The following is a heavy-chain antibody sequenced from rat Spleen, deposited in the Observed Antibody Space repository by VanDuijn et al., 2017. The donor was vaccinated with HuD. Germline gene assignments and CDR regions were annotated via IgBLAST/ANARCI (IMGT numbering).Heavy chain of an antibody. J-gene: IGHJ2*01. D-gene: IGHD1-9*01. CDR2: IRTKANNYAT. Sequence: VQLVESGGGLVQSKESLKISCAASGFTFSNAAMYWVRQAPGKGLEWVARIRTKANNYATYYAESVKGRFTIARDESKSMVYLQMDSLRSGDTATYYCGRHGYNSYFDYWGQGVMVTVSS. CDR3: GRHGYNSYFDY. CDR1: GFTFSNAA. V-gene: IGHV10-5*01.